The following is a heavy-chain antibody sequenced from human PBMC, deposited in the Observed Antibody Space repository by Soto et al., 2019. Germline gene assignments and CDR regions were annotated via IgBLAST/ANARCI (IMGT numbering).Heavy chain of an antibody. CDR2: IWYDGSNK. Sequence: GGSLRLSCAASGFTFSSYGMHWVRQAPGKGLEWVAVIWYDGSNKYYADSVKGRFTISRDNSKNTLYLQMNSLRAEDTAVYYCARELAIWGSSSQHDAFDIWGQGTMVTVSS. CDR1: GFTFSSYG. D-gene: IGHD6-13*01. J-gene: IGHJ3*02. CDR3: ARELAIWGSSSQHDAFDI. V-gene: IGHV3-33*01.